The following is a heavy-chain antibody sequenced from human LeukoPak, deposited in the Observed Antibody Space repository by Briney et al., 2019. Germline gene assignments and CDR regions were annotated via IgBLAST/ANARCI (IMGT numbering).Heavy chain of an antibody. CDR2: IYYSGST. J-gene: IGHJ5*02. CDR3: ARALVFNYYNFWRGYYHWFDP. Sequence: SETLSLTCTVSGGSISSYYWSWIRQPPGKGLEWIGYIYYSGSTNYNPSLKSRVTISVDTSKNQFSLKLSSVTAADTAVYYCARALVFNYYNFWRGYYHWFDPWGQGTLVTVSS. CDR1: GGSISSYY. D-gene: IGHD3-3*01. V-gene: IGHV4-59*01.